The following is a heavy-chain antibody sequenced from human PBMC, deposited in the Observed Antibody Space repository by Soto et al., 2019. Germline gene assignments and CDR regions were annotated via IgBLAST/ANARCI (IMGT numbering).Heavy chain of an antibody. CDR1: GFTFSSYA. CDR3: ARDGVRFLEWLLYYYYGMDV. D-gene: IGHD3-3*01. Sequence: GGSLRLSCAASGFTFSSYAMHWVRQAPGKGLEWVAVISYDGSNKYYADSVKGRFTISRDNSKNTLYLQMNSLRAEDTAVYYCARDGVRFLEWLLYYYYGMDVWGQGTTVTVSS. J-gene: IGHJ6*02. V-gene: IGHV3-30-3*01. CDR2: ISYDGSNK.